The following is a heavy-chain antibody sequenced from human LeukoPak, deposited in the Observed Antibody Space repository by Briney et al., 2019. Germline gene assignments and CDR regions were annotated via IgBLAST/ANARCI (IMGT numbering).Heavy chain of an antibody. J-gene: IGHJ4*03. Sequence: SETLSLTCTVSGGSISSYYWSWIRQPAGKGLEWIGRIYTSGSTNYNPSLKSRVALSVDTSKNQFSLKLNPVTAADTAVYYCVRTMTREWGGWYDNDYWGRGTLVTVSS. CDR1: GGSISSYY. CDR3: VRTMTREWGGWYDNDY. CDR2: IYTSGST. V-gene: IGHV4-4*07. D-gene: IGHD6-19*01.